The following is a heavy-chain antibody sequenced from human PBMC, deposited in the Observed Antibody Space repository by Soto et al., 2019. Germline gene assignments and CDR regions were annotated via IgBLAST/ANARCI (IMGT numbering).Heavy chain of an antibody. CDR2: INSDGSIT. J-gene: IGHJ3*02. CDR1: ELLVNNYL. V-gene: IGHV3-74*01. D-gene: IGHD1-1*01. Sequence: GSHRLSCTASELLVNNYLMHWVRQAPGKGLVWVSRINSDGSITTYADSVKGRFTISRDNARNTLYLQMNSLRAEETAVYYCAGSASGAFDIWG. CDR3: AGSASGAFDI.